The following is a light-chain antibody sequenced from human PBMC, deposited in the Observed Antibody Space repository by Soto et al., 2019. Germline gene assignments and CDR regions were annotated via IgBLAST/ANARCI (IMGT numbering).Light chain of an antibody. J-gene: IGKJ5*01. CDR3: QQLFDSPIT. CDR1: QVIRTS. Sequence: DIQLTPSPSFLSPSLGGGVTLTCRASQVIRTSLAWYQVKPGRAPKLLIYAASTLESGVPSRFSATVSGTEFSLTITSLQPEDFATYYCQQLFDSPITFGQGTRLEIK. CDR2: AAS. V-gene: IGKV1-9*01.